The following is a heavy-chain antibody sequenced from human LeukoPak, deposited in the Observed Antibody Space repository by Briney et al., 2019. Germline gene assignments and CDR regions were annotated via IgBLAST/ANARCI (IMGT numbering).Heavy chain of an antibody. Sequence: PGGSLRLSCAASGFTFSSHWMHWVRQVPGKGLVWVSRITTDVTNTAYADSVRGRFTISRDNSKSTLYLQMNSLRAEDTAVYYCGKDGGRYQFDYWGQGTLVTVSS. J-gene: IGHJ4*02. CDR2: ITTDVTNT. V-gene: IGHV3-74*01. D-gene: IGHD1-26*01. CDR3: GKDGGRYQFDY. CDR1: GFTFSSHW.